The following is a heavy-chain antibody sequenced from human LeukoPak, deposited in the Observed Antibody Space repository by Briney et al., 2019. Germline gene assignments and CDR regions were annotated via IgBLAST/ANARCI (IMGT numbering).Heavy chain of an antibody. CDR1: GFTFSDYY. J-gene: IGHJ3*02. CDR3: ARPPLYDAFDI. V-gene: IGHV3-11*01. Sequence: GGSLRLSCAASGFTFSDYYMSWIRQAPGKGLEWVSYISSSGSTIYYADSVKGRFTISRDNAKNSLYLQMNNLRAEDTAVYYCARPPLYDAFDIWGQGTMVTVSS. CDR2: ISSSGSTI.